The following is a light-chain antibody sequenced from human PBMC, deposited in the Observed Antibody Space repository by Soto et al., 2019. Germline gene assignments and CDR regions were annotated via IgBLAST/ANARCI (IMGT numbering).Light chain of an antibody. CDR3: QQRSSFPL. Sequence: DIQLTQSPSFLSASVGDRVTITCRASQAIGSYLAWYQHKAGKGPKLLVYAASTLQRGVPSRFSVSGSGTEFPLTISRLQPEDFGTYSCQQRSSFPLFGPGTTVHIK. CDR1: QAIGSY. CDR2: AAS. J-gene: IGKJ3*01. V-gene: IGKV1-9*01.